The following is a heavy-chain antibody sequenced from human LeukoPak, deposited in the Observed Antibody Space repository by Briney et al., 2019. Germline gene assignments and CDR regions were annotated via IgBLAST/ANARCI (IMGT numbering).Heavy chain of an antibody. D-gene: IGHD4-17*01. CDR2: IYTSGST. J-gene: IGHJ4*02. CDR1: GGSISSYY. V-gene: IGHV4-4*07. Sequence: KASETLSLTCAVSGGSISSYYWSWIRQPAGKGLEWIGRIYTSGSTNYNPSLKSRVTMSVDASKNQFSLKLSSVTAADTAVYYCARGSYGAFRYGDLDYWGQGTLVTVSS. CDR3: ARGSYGAFRYGDLDY.